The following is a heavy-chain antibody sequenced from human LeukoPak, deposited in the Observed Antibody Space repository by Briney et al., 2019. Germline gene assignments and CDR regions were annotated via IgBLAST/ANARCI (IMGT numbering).Heavy chain of an antibody. J-gene: IGHJ3*02. D-gene: IGHD2-21*02. CDR1: GGTFSSYA. CDR2: IIPISGTA. Sequence: SVKVSCKASGGTFSSYAISWVRQAPGQGLEWMGGIIPISGTANYAQKFQGRVTITADESTSTAYMELSSLRSEDTAVYYCARSHIVVVTGDDAFDIWGQGTMVTVSS. CDR3: ARSHIVVVTGDDAFDI. V-gene: IGHV1-69*13.